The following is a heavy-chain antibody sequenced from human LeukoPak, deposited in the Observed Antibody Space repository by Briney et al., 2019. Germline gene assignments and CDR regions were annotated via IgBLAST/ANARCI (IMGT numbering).Heavy chain of an antibody. Sequence: PSETLSLTCTVSGGSISSGSYYWRWIRQPAGKGLEWIGRIYTSGSTNYNPSLKSRVTISVDTSKNQFSLKLSSVTAADTAVYYCASSNWNDWGLGDYWGQGTLVTVSS. D-gene: IGHD1-1*01. CDR2: IYTSGST. V-gene: IGHV4-61*02. CDR3: ASSNWNDWGLGDY. J-gene: IGHJ4*02. CDR1: GGSISSGSYY.